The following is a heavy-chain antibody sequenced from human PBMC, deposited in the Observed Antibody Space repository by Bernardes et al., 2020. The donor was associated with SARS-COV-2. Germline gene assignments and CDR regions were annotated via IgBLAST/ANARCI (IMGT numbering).Heavy chain of an antibody. J-gene: IGHJ4*02. D-gene: IGHD4-17*01. CDR3: AKALATVTPFDY. CDR1: GFTFSSYA. Sequence: GGSLIRSCAASGFTFSSYAMSWVRQAPGQGLEWVSAISGSGGSTYYADSVKGRFTISRDNSKNTLYLQMNSLRAEDTAVYYCAKALATVTPFDYWGQGTLVTVSS. CDR2: ISGSGGST. V-gene: IGHV3-23*01.